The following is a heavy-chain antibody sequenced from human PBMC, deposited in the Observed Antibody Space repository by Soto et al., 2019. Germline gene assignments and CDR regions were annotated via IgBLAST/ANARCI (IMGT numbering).Heavy chain of an antibody. CDR1: GYTFTSYG. CDR3: ARGTDYDFWSGYSRRYGMDV. CDR2: ISAYNGNT. D-gene: IGHD3-3*01. Sequence: VASVKVSCKASGYTFTSYGISWVRQAPGQGLEWMGWISAYNGNTNYAQKLQGRVTMTTDTSTSTAYMELRSLRSDDTAVYYCARGTDYDFWSGYSRRYGMDVWGQGTTVTVSS. V-gene: IGHV1-18*01. J-gene: IGHJ6*02.